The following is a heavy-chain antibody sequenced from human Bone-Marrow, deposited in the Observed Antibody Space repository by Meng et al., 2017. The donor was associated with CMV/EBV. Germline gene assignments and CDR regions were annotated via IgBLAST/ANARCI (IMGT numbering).Heavy chain of an antibody. Sequence: ASVKVSCKASGYTFTGYYMHWVRQAPGQGLEWMGWINPNSGGTNYAQKFQGRVTMTRDTSISTAYMELSRLRSDDTAVYYCARLGGSGYYRNAYYSYYYGMDVWGQGTTVTVSS. CDR3: ARLGGSGYYRNAYYSYYYGMDV. CDR1: GYTFTGYY. CDR2: INPNSGGT. D-gene: IGHD3-3*01. J-gene: IGHJ6*02. V-gene: IGHV1-2*02.